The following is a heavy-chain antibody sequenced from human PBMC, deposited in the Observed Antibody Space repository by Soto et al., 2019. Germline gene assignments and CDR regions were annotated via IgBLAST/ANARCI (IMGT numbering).Heavy chain of an antibody. Sequence: SETLSLTCTVHGASFSAFSAYYWSWIRQPPGKGLEWIGEIDRSGSTNYSPSLKSRVTISVDTSKNQFSLRLTSVTATDTAVYYCAGIPYWNSGWFDLWGQGTLVTVSS. V-gene: IGHV4-34*01. J-gene: IGHJ5*02. CDR2: IDRSGST. CDR3: AGIPYWNSGWFDL. D-gene: IGHD1-7*01. CDR1: GASFSAFSAYY.